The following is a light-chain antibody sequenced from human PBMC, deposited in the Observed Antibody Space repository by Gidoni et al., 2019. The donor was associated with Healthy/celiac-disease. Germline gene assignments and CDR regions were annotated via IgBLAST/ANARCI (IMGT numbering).Light chain of an antibody. CDR1: QGISNY. CDR2: AAS. J-gene: IGKJ2*01. Sequence: DIQMTQSASSLSASVGDRVTITCRASQGISNYLAWYQQKPGKVPKLLIYAASSLQSGVPSRFSGSGSGTDFTLTISSLQPEDVATYYCQKYNSALMYTFGQGTKLEIK. V-gene: IGKV1-27*01. CDR3: QKYNSALMYT.